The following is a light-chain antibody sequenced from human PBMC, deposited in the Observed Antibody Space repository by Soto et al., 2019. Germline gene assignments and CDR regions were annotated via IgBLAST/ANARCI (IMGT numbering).Light chain of an antibody. CDR1: SSDLASYNR. Sequence: QSALTQPPSVSGSPGQSVTISCTGTSSDLASYNRVSWYQRPPGTGPKLVIYEVSNRPSGIPDRFSGSKSGNTASLTVSGLQSEYEAEYYCSLSTTDSTYVFVTGTKLTVL. J-gene: IGLJ1*01. CDR3: SLSTTDSTYV. CDR2: EVS. V-gene: IGLV2-18*01.